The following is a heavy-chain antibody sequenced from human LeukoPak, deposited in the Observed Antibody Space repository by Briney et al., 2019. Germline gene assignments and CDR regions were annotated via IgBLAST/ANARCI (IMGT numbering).Heavy chain of an antibody. D-gene: IGHD3-22*01. J-gene: IGHJ4*02. CDR2: IKSDGSST. CDR1: GFTFSSSW. Sequence: GGSLRLSCAASGFTFSSSWMHWVRQAPGKGLVWVSRIKSDGSSTSYADPVKGRFTISRDNAKNTLYLQMNSLRAEGTAVYYCATIPDSSGYPTFDYWGQGTLVTVSS. CDR3: ATIPDSSGYPTFDY. V-gene: IGHV3-74*01.